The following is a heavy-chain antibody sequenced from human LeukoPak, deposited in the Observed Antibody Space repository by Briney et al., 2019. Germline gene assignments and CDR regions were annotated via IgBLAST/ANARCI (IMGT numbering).Heavy chain of an antibody. D-gene: IGHD4-23*01. Sequence: PGGSLRPSCAASGFTFSSYAMHWVRQAPGKGLEWVAFIRYDGNNKNYADSAKGRFTISRDNSKDTLYLQMNSLRAEDTAVYYCAKGDDYGANTRLPKFNWFDPWGQGTLVTVSS. CDR3: AKGDDYGANTRLPKFNWFDP. J-gene: IGHJ5*02. CDR1: GFTFSSYA. CDR2: IRYDGNNK. V-gene: IGHV3-30*02.